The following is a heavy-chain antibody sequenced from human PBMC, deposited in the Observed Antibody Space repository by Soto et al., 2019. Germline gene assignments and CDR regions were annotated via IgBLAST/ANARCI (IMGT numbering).Heavy chain of an antibody. CDR1: GFTFGIYW. Sequence: EVQLEESGGGLVQPGGSLRLSCAASGFTFGIYWMSWVRQAPGKGLEWLATIKWDASEKKYVDSVKGRFTMSRDNAKNSLFLQMDRLRAEDTAVYYCARDSGYDSGTSVNHYLDYWGQGTLVPVSS. J-gene: IGHJ4*01. CDR3: ARDSGYDSGTSVNHYLDY. V-gene: IGHV3-7*01. D-gene: IGHD3-10*01. CDR2: IKWDASEK.